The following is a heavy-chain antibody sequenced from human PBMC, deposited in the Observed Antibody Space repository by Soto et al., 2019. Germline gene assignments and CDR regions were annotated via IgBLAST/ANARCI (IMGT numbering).Heavy chain of an antibody. CDR1: GFTFSSYG. CDR2: IWYDGSNK. V-gene: IGHV3-33*01. J-gene: IGHJ6*02. D-gene: IGHD2-15*01. Sequence: GGSLRLSCAASGFTFSSYGMHWVRQAPGKGLEWVAVIWYDGSNKYYADSVKVRFTISRDNSKNTLYLQMNSLRAEDTAVYYCARDPLGYCSGGSCYSRYYGMDVWGQGTTVTVSS. CDR3: ARDPLGYCSGGSCYSRYYGMDV.